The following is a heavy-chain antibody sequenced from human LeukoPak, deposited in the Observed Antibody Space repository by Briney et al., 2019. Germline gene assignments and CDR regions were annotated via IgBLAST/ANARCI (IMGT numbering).Heavy chain of an antibody. D-gene: IGHD2-15*01. CDR3: AHKKRDCGGGSCYSWFDH. Sequence: SGPTLVKPTQTLTLTCTFSGLSLSTNGVGVGWIRQPPGKALEWLAVIYWDDDKRYSASLKSRLTITKDTSKNQVVLTMTNMDPVDTATYYCAHKKRDCGGGSCYSWFDHWGQGTLVTVSS. J-gene: IGHJ5*02. V-gene: IGHV2-5*02. CDR2: IYWDDDK. CDR1: GLSLSTNGVG.